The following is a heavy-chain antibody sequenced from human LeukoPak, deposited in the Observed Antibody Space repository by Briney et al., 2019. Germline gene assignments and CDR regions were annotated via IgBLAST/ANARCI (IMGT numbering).Heavy chain of an antibody. CDR1: GVSISSTTW. CDR2: ISHSGST. D-gene: IGHD1-1*01. V-gene: IGHV4-4*02. J-gene: IGHJ4*02. CDR3: ARVTGTTPFDY. Sequence: SGTLSLTCAVSGVSISSTTWWSWVCQSPGKGLEWIGEISHSGSTNYNPSLENRVTISVDKSENQFSLKLTSVTAADTAVYFCARVTGTTPFDYWGQGTLVTVSS.